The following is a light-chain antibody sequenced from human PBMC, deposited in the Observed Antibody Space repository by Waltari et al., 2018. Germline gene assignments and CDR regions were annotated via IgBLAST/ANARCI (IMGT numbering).Light chain of an antibody. CDR3: ALYMTSRSWA. V-gene: IGLV8-61*01. CDR2: STN. J-gene: IGLJ3*02. Sequence: QTVVTQEPSFSVSPGGTVTLTCGLISGPVTTSYYPSWYRQPPGPPPRTLIYSTNTRCAGVPERFSGSILGNKAGLAIAGAQADVESDYYCALYMTSRSWAFGGWTKLTGL. CDR1: SGPVTTSYY.